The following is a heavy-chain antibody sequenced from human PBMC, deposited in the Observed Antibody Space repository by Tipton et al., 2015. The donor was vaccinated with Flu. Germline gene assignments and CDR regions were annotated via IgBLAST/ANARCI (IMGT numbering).Heavy chain of an antibody. CDR1: AYTFTSYG. Sequence: QLVQSGAEVKKPGASVKVSRKASAYTFTSYGFSWVRQAPGQGLEWMGWISAYNGNTNYAQKFQGRVTLTTDKSTTTAYMEGRGLGPADPAVFYGGKERRASSYPSGRAVGGQGTPVPFPS. CDR3: GKERRASSYPSGRAV. CDR2: ISAYNGNT. V-gene: IGHV1-18*01. J-gene: IGHJ6*02. D-gene: IGHD6-6*01.